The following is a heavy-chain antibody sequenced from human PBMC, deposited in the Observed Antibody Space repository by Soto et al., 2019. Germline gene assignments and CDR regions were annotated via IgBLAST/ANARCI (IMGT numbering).Heavy chain of an antibody. Sequence: PSETLSLTCTVSGGSVSSGSYYWSWIRQPPGKGLEWIGYIYYSGSTNYNPSLKSRVTISVDTSKNQFSLKLSSVTAADTAVYYCARERYSSSWYYFDYWGQGTLGTV. CDR2: IYYSGST. CDR1: GGSVSSGSYY. V-gene: IGHV4-61*01. CDR3: ARERYSSSWYYFDY. D-gene: IGHD6-13*01. J-gene: IGHJ4*02.